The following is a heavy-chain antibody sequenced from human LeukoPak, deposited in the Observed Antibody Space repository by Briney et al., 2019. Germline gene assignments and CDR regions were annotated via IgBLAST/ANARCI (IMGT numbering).Heavy chain of an antibody. CDR2: IYYSGST. D-gene: IGHD6-6*01. CDR3: ARASSRVAPMDRSYYFDY. J-gene: IGHJ4*02. V-gene: IGHV4-59*01. CDR1: GGSISSYY. Sequence: PSETLSLTCTVSGGSISSYYWSWIRQPPGKGLEWIGYIYYSGSTNYNPSLKSRVTISVDTSKNQFSLKLSSVTAADTAVYYCARASSRVAPMDRSYYFDYWGQGTLVTVSS.